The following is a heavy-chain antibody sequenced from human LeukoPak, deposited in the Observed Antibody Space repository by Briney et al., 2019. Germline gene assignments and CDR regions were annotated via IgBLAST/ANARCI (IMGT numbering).Heavy chain of an antibody. J-gene: IGHJ4*02. Sequence: HPGGSLRLSCAASGFTFSSYAMSWVRQAPGKGLEWVSAISGSGGSTYYADSVKGRFTISRDNSKNTLYLQMNSLKTEDTAVYYCTREAAWSGYSADFDYWGQGTLVTVSS. V-gene: IGHV3-23*01. D-gene: IGHD3-3*01. CDR2: ISGSGGST. CDR1: GFTFSSYA. CDR3: TREAAWSGYSADFDY.